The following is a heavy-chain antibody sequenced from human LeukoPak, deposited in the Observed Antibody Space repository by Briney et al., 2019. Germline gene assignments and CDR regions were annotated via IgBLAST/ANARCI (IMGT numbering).Heavy chain of an antibody. Sequence: SETLSLTCSVSGGSISTYYWSWIRQPPGKGLEWIGYIHYSGNTNYNPSLKSRVTISVGTSKNQFSLKVSSVTAADTAVYYCAREGTAGTNLNWFDSWGQGTLVTVSS. CDR1: GGSISTYY. V-gene: IGHV4-59*01. D-gene: IGHD1-1*01. J-gene: IGHJ5*01. CDR3: AREGTAGTNLNWFDS. CDR2: IHYSGNT.